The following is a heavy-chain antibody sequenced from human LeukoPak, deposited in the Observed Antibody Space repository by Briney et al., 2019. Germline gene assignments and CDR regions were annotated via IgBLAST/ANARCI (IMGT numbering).Heavy chain of an antibody. V-gene: IGHV3-9*01. J-gene: IGHJ4*02. Sequence: GGSLRLSCAASGFTFDDCAMHWVRQAPGKGLEWVSGISWNSGSIGYADSVKGRFTISRDNAKNSLYLQMNSLRAEDTALYYCAKDHYGGNLRYYFDYWGQGTLVTVSS. CDR2: ISWNSGSI. CDR3: AKDHYGGNLRYYFDY. CDR1: GFTFDDCA. D-gene: IGHD4-23*01.